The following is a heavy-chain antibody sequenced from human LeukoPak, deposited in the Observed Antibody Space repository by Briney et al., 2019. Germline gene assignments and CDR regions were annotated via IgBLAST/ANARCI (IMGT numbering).Heavy chain of an antibody. CDR2: IYHSGST. V-gene: IGHV4-38-2*01. CDR1: GYSISSGCY. CDR3: ARARGTYYYDSSGSRKSPNNFDY. Sequence: SETLSLTCAVSGYSISSGCYWGWIRQPPGKGLEWIGSIYHSGSTYYNPSLKSRVTISVDTSKNQFSLKLSSVTAADTAVYYCARARGTYYYDSSGSRKSPNNFDYWGQGTLVTVSS. D-gene: IGHD3-22*01. J-gene: IGHJ4*02.